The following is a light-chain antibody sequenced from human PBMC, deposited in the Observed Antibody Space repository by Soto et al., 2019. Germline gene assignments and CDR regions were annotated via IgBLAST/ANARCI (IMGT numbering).Light chain of an antibody. CDR2: RAS. CDR1: QNVSSN. Sequence: EIAMTQSPATLSVSPGGSATLSCRASQNVSSNFAWYRQKPGQPPTLLIYRASTRATGIPARFSGSGAGTEFTLTISRLQSEDFAVYYCQQYYNWPYTFGQGTKLEIK. CDR3: QQYYNWPYT. J-gene: IGKJ2*01. V-gene: IGKV3-15*01.